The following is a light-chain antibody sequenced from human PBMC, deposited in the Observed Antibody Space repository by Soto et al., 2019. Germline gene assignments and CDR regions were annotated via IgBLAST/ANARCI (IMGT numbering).Light chain of an antibody. V-gene: IGLV2-11*01. Sequence: QSVLTQPRSVSGSPGQSVTISCTGTSSDVGVYNYVSWFQQHPGKAPKLMIYDVTKRPSGVPDRFSGSKSGNTASLTISGLQAEDEADYYCCSYAGSYTRVFGGGTKVTVL. CDR3: CSYAGSYTRV. J-gene: IGLJ3*02. CDR1: SSDVGVYNY. CDR2: DVT.